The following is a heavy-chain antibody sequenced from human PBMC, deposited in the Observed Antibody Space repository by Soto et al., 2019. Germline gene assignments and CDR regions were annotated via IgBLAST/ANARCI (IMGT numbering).Heavy chain of an antibody. D-gene: IGHD4-17*01. CDR1: GGSISSSSYY. J-gene: IGHJ5*02. CDR3: ASDYGDYVYNWFDP. CDR2: IYYSGST. Sequence: SETLSLTCTVSGGSISSSSYYWGWIRQPPGKGLEWIGSIYYSGSTYYNPSLKSRVTISVDTPKNQFSLKLSSVTDADTAVYYCASDYGDYVYNWFDPWGQGTLVT. V-gene: IGHV4-39*01.